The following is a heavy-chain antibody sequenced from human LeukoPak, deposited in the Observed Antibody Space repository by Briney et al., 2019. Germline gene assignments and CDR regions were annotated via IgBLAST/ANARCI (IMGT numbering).Heavy chain of an antibody. CDR1: GFTFREYS. Sequence: GGSLRLSYAASGFTFREYSMSWVRQAPGKGLGWVSNIRSNGRDTYYTDSVKGRFTISRDNSKNTVYLEMNSLRAGDTAVYYCAKGGYTTWFDPWGQGTLVTVSS. V-gene: IGHV3-23*01. D-gene: IGHD2-15*01. CDR3: AKGGYTTWFDP. CDR2: IRSNGRDT. J-gene: IGHJ5*02.